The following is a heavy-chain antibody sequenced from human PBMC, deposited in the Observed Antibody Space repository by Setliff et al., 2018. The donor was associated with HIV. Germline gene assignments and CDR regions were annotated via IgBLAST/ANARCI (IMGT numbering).Heavy chain of an antibody. D-gene: IGHD7-27*01. J-gene: IGHJ2*01. CDR3: VGELGRPGSWYFDL. Sequence: GGSLRLSCAASGFTFSTYDMHWVRQPTGKGLEWVSVIGAAGGTSYRNSVKGQFIVSRENAKNSLYLQMNNLRAGDTAVYYCVGELGRPGSWYFDLWGRGTLVTVSS. V-gene: IGHV3-13*01. CDR2: IGAAGGT. CDR1: GFTFSTYD.